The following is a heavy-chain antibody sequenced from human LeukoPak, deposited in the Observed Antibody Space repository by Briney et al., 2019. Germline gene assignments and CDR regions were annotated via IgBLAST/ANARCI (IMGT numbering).Heavy chain of an antibody. Sequence: RATVKPSCTASGGTFSSYAISWVRQAPGQGLEGMGGMNPNSGNTGYAQKFQCRVTMTRNTSISTAYMELRSLRADDTAVYYCARAPFSSAWYLPWGYMDVWGKGTTVTISS. J-gene: IGHJ6*03. CDR2: MNPNSGNT. D-gene: IGHD6-19*01. V-gene: IGHV1-8*02. CDR3: ARAPFSSAWYLPWGYMDV. CDR1: GGTFSSYA.